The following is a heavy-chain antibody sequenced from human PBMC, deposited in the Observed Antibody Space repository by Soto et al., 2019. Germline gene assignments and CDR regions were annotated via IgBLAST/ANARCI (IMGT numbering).Heavy chain of an antibody. CDR3: ASPEPYYYDFWSGYDY. CDR1: GFTFSTYW. CDR2: IKQDGSEK. V-gene: IGHV3-7*01. Sequence: PGGSLRLSCAASGFTFSTYWRSWVRQAPGKGLEWVANIKQDGSEKYYVDSVKGRFTISRDNAKNSLYLQMNSLRAEDTAVYYCASPEPYYYDFWSGYDYWGQGTLVTAPQ. J-gene: IGHJ4*02. D-gene: IGHD3-3*01.